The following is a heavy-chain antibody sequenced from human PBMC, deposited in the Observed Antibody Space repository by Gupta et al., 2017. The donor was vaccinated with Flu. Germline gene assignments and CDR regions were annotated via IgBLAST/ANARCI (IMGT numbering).Heavy chain of an antibody. D-gene: IGHD3-10*01. J-gene: IGHJ4*02. V-gene: IGHV4-39*01. CDR2: LYYRGST. CDR3: ARLAVRGGHVDY. Sequence: WIRQPPGKGLEWIGSLYYRGSTYYNPSLKSRVTIPVKTSKNQFSLNLSSVTAADTAVYYCARLAVRGGHVDYWGQGTLVTVSS.